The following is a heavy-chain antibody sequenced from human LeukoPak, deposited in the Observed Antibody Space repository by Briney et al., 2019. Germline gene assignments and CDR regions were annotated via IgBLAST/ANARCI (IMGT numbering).Heavy chain of an antibody. CDR2: ISSSGSTI. D-gene: IGHD5-24*01. CDR3: AREMTIITYSFDS. Sequence: GGSLRLSCAASGFTFSDYYMSWIRQAPGKGLEWISYISSSGSTIYYADSVKGRFTISRDNAKNSLYLQMNSLRAEDTAVYYCAREMTIITYSFDSWGQGTLVTVSS. CDR1: GFTFSDYY. J-gene: IGHJ4*02. V-gene: IGHV3-11*01.